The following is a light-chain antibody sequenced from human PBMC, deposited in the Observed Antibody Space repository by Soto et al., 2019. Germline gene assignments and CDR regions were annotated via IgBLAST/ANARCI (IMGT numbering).Light chain of an antibody. CDR1: MSNIGSDT. V-gene: IGLV1-44*01. J-gene: IGLJ3*02. CDR3: ASWDASLNGWV. CDR2: RSN. Sequence: QSVLTQSPSASGTPGQRVTISCSGSMSNIGSDTVNWYQQLPGTAPKLLIHRSNQRPSGVPGRFSGSKSGTSASLAISGLQPEDEADYHCASWDASLNGWVFGGGTKLTVL.